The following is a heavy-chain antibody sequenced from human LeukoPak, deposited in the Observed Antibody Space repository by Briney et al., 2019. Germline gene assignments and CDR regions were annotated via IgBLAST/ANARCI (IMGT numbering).Heavy chain of an antibody. CDR2: IDSNVDRT. J-gene: IGHJ4*02. D-gene: IGHD1-26*01. CDR1: GFTFSDYA. CDR3: VGRDGVGY. V-gene: IGHV3-64D*09. Sequence: GGSLRLSCSASGFTFSDYAMHWVRRAPGKGLEYVSAIDSNVDRTHYVDSVKGRFTISRDRSKNTVYLQMSSLRPEDTAVYYCVGRDGVGYWGQGTLVTVSS.